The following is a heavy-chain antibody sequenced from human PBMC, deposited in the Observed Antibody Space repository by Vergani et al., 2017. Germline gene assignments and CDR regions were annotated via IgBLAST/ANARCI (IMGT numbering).Heavy chain of an antibody. CDR3: VRDRGLCAGGRCYTEAWDY. Sequence: QVQLVESGGGLVQPGTSLRLSCVVSGFALNRHAMYLVRQAPGKGLEWVVGISFDGTNEYYPDLVKGRFTISRDIAKNTLYLQVRSLRLEDTGVYHCVRDRGLCAGGRCYTEAWDYWGQGTPVTVSS. J-gene: IGHJ4*02. V-gene: IGHV3-30-3*01. CDR1: GFALNRHA. CDR2: ISFDGTNE. D-gene: IGHD2-2*02.